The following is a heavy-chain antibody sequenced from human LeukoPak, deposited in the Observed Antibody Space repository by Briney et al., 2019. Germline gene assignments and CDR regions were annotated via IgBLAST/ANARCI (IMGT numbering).Heavy chain of an antibody. V-gene: IGHV3-53*01. Sequence: GGSLRLSCAASGFTVSVNYMSWVRQAPGKGLEWVSVIYSGGSTYYADSVKGRLTISRDNSKNTLYLEVNSLRPEDTAVYYCARGPGTYGMDVWGQGTTVTVSS. CDR1: GFTVSVNY. CDR2: IYSGGST. CDR3: ARGPGTYGMDV. D-gene: IGHD6-13*01. J-gene: IGHJ6*02.